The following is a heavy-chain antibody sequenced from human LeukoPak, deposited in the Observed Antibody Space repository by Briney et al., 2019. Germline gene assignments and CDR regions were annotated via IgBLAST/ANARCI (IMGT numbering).Heavy chain of an antibody. V-gene: IGHV1-2*02. D-gene: IGHD6-19*01. J-gene: IGHJ4*02. CDR1: GYTFTGYY. Sequence: ASVKVSCKASGYTFTGYYMHWVRQAPGHGLEWMGWINPNSGGTNYAQKFQGRVTMTRDTSISTAYMELSRLRSDDTAVYYCARVEGVAGTLAAYDYWGQGTLVTVSS. CDR3: ARVEGVAGTLAAYDY. CDR2: INPNSGGT.